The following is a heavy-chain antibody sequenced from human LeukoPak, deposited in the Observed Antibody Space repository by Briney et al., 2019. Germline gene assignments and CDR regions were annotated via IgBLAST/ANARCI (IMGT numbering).Heavy chain of an antibody. D-gene: IGHD2-21*01. J-gene: IGHJ4*02. Sequence: GGSLRLSCAASGFTFSNVFMSWVRQAPGKGLEWIGRIKSKADSGTVDYAAPVKGRFTISRDDSKNTVDLQMNSLNIEDTAVYYCTTKVIGLPDYWGQGTLVTVSS. CDR1: GFTFSNVF. CDR3: TTKVIGLPDY. CDR2: IKSKADSGTV. V-gene: IGHV3-15*01.